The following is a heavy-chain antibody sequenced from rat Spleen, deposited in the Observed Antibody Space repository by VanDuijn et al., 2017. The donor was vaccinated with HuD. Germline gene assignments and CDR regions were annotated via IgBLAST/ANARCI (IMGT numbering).Heavy chain of an antibody. D-gene: IGHD1-4*01. J-gene: IGHJ2*01. V-gene: IGHV5-25*01. CDR3: AKETGYNSYFDY. Sequence: EVQLEESGGGLVQPGRSMKLSCAASGLSFSNYDMAWVRQAPTKGLEWVASISYDGTATYYRDSVKGRFTLSRDNAKSTLYLQLDSLRSEDTATYYCAKETGYNSYFDYWGQGVMVTVSS. CDR1: GLSFSNYD. CDR2: ISYDGTAT.